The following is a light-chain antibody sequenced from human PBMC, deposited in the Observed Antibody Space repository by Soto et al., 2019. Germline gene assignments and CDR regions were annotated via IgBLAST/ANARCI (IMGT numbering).Light chain of an antibody. J-gene: IGLJ1*01. V-gene: IGLV2-11*01. CDR3: CSYTNSLFV. CDR1: SIDVGGYNF. Sequence: SVLTQPRSVSGSHGQSVTFSCTGNSIDVGGYNFVSWYQQHPGKAPKLIIYDVTERPSGVPDRFSGSKSGNTASLTISGLQAEDEADYYCCSYTNSLFVFGTGTKVTVL. CDR2: DVT.